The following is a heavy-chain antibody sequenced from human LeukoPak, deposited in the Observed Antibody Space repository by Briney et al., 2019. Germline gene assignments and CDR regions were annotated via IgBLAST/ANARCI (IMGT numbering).Heavy chain of an antibody. Sequence: RGESLKISCKGSGYTFSNYWIAWVRQLPGKGLEWMGITYPGDSDTRYGPSFQGQVTISADKSISTAYLQWSSLKASDTAMYYCARLDDYWGQGTLVTVSS. J-gene: IGHJ4*02. CDR3: ARLDDY. V-gene: IGHV5-51*01. CDR2: TYPGDSDT. CDR1: GYTFSNYW.